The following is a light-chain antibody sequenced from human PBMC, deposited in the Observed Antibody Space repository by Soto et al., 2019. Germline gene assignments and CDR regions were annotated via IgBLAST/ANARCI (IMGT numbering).Light chain of an antibody. CDR1: GSDVGSYNR. J-gene: IGLJ1*01. Sequence: QSVLTQPPSVSGSPGQSVTISCTGTGSDVGSYNRVSWYQQPPDTAPKLMLYEVSYRPSGVPDRFSGFKSGNTASLTISGLQAEDEADYYCSSYTSSGTYVFGTGTKLTVL. V-gene: IGLV2-18*02. CDR3: SSYTSSGTYV. CDR2: EVS.